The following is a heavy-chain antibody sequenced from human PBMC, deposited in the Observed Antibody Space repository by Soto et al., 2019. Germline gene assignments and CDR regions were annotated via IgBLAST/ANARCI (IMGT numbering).Heavy chain of an antibody. D-gene: IGHD1-26*01. CDR2: IYPGDSDT. CDR3: ARHTTLGTFDY. CDR1: GYNFTSYW. Sequence: GESVKISCXASGYNFTSYWIAWVRQMPGKGLEWMGIIYPGDSDTTYSPSFQGQVIISTDKSISTAYLQWSSLTASDPAMYYCARHTTLGTFDYWGQGHLVTVSS. V-gene: IGHV5-51*01. J-gene: IGHJ4*02.